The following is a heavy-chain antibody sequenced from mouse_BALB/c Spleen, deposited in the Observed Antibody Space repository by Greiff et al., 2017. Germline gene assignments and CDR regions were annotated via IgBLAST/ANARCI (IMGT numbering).Heavy chain of an antibody. J-gene: IGHJ3*01. Sequence: QVQLQQSGAELVRPGASVTLSCKASGYTFTDYEMHWVKQTPVHGLEWIGAIDPETGGTAYNQKFKGKATLTADKSSSTAYMELRSLTSEDSAVYYCTRLGFITTATWFAYWGQGTLVTVSA. CDR2: IDPETGGT. CDR3: TRLGFITTATWFAY. D-gene: IGHD1-2*01. CDR1: GYTFTDYE. V-gene: IGHV1-15*01.